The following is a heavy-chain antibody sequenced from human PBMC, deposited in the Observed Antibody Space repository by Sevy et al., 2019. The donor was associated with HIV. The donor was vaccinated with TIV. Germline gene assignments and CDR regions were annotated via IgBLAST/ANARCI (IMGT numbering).Heavy chain of an antibody. CDR2: ISSSSSYI. V-gene: IGHV3-21*01. J-gene: IGHJ4*02. D-gene: IGHD3-9*01. CDR3: ARVVGDILTGYSPSYFDY. CDR1: GFTFSSYS. Sequence: GGSLRLSCAASGFTFSSYSMNWVRQAPGKGLEWVSSISSSSSYIYYADSVKGRFTISRDNAKISLYLQMNSLRAEDTAVYYCARVVGDILTGYSPSYFDYWGQGTLVTVSS.